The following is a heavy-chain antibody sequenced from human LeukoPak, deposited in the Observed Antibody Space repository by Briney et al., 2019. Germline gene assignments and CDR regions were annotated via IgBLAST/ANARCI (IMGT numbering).Heavy chain of an antibody. CDR2: IYYSGST. Sequence: SETLSLTCTVSGGSISSGGYYWSWIRQHPGKGLEWIGYIYYSGSTYYNPSLKSRVTISVDTSKNQFSLKLSSVTAADTAVYYCAREERWLQFILWGQGTLVTVSS. D-gene: IGHD5-24*01. J-gene: IGHJ4*02. V-gene: IGHV4-31*03. CDR3: AREERWLQFIL. CDR1: GGSISSGGYY.